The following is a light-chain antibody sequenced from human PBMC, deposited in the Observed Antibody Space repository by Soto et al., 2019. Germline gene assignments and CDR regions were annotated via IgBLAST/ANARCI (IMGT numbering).Light chain of an antibody. CDR3: QQYHRSSIT. J-gene: IGKJ5*01. CDR1: QSLNND. V-gene: IGKV1-5*01. CDR2: DAS. Sequence: DIQMTQSPSTLSASVGDRVTITCRASQSLNNDLAWYQQKPGKAPNLLIYDASTLERGVPSRFSGTGSGTEFTLAISSLQPDDFATYCCQQYHRSSITFGQGTRLEIK.